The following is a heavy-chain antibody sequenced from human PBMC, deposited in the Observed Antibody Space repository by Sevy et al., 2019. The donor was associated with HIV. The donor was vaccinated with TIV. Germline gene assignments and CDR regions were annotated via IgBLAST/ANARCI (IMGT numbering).Heavy chain of an antibody. D-gene: IGHD3-3*01. CDR3: ARAGQYDFWSGYYTGIYGMDV. V-gene: IGHV3-74*01. CDR1: GFTFSSYW. CDR2: INSDGSST. Sequence: GGSLRLSCAASGFTFSSYWMHWVRQAPGKGLVWVSRINSDGSSTSYADSVKGRFTISRDNAKNTPYLQMNSLRAEDTAVYYCARAGQYDFWSGYYTGIYGMDVWGQGTTVTVSS. J-gene: IGHJ6*02.